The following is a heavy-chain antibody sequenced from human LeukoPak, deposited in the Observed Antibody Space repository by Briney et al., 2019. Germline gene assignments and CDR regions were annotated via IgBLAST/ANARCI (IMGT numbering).Heavy chain of an antibody. CDR1: GFTFSSYA. J-gene: IGHJ4*02. D-gene: IGHD6-13*01. V-gene: IGHV3-30*04. Sequence: PGRSLRLSCAASGFTFSSYAMHWVRQAPGKGLEWVAVISYDGSNKCYADSVKGRFTISRDNSKNALYLQMNSLRAEDTAVYYCARYSSSWGLFDYWGQGTLVTVSS. CDR2: ISYDGSNK. CDR3: ARYSSSWGLFDY.